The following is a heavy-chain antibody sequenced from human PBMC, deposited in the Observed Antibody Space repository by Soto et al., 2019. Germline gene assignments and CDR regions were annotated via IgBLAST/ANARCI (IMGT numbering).Heavy chain of an antibody. V-gene: IGHV4-61*01. J-gene: IGHJ4*02. CDR1: GVSVSSGSFY. Sequence: SETLSLTCSVSGVSVSSGSFYWSWIRQPPGKGLEWIGFIYNTETFNYNPSLESRVTLSVDASKHQFSLKLSSVTAADTAVYYCARVPLRYSSSHNFDSWGQGALVTVSS. CDR3: ARVPLRYSSSHNFDS. CDR2: IYNTETF. D-gene: IGHD6-19*01.